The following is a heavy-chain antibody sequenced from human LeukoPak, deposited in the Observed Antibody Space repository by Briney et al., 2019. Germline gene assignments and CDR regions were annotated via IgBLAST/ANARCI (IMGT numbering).Heavy chain of an antibody. CDR2: IYHSGST. D-gene: IGHD3-22*01. CDR3: ARGPTYYYDSSGYDY. V-gene: IGHV4-30-2*01. Sequence: PSETLSLTCAVSGGSISSGGYSWSWIRQPPRKGLEWIGYIYHSGSTYYNPSLKSRVTISVDRSKNQFSLKLSSVTAADTAVYYCARGPTYYYDSSGYDYWGQGTLVTVSS. CDR1: GGSISSGGYS. J-gene: IGHJ4*02.